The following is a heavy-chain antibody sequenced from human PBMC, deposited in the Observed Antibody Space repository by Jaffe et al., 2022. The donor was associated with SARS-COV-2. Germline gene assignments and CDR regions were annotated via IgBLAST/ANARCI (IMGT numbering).Heavy chain of an antibody. CDR2: IRASGDNT. Sequence: EVQLLESGGGLVQPGGSLRLSCAASGFAFSSYAMSWVRQAPGKGLEWVSTIRASGDNTYYADSVKGRFAISRDNSKNTLYLQMNSLRAEDTAVYYCAKVEGSWWLSLYFDYWGQGTLVTVSS. D-gene: IGHD3-22*01. J-gene: IGHJ4*02. CDR3: AKVEGSWWLSLYFDY. CDR1: GFAFSSYA. V-gene: IGHV3-23*01.